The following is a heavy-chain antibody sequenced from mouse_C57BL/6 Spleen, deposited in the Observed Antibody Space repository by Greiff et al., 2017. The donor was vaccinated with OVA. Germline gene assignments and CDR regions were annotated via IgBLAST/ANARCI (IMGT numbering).Heavy chain of an antibody. CDR2: IDPEDGDT. CDR3: TTSYYGSSWFAY. D-gene: IGHD1-1*01. V-gene: IGHV14-1*01. CDR1: GFNIKDYY. J-gene: IGHJ3*01. Sequence: EVQLQQSGAELVRPGASVKLSCTASGFNIKDYYMHWVKQRPEQGLEWIGRIDPEDGDTESAPKFQGKATMTADTSSNTAYLQLSSLTSEDTAVYYSTTSYYGSSWFAYWGQGTLVTVSA.